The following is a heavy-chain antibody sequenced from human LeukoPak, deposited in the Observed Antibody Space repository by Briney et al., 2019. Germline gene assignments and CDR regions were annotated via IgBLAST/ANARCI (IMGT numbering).Heavy chain of an antibody. Sequence: SETLSLTCTVSGGSISSYYWSWIRQPPGKGLEWIGYIYYSGSANYNPSLKSRVIISVDTSKNQFSLKLSSVTAADTAVYYCAREGRAGTTNYGTDVWGQGTTVTVSS. D-gene: IGHD1-1*01. CDR1: GGSISSYY. CDR3: AREGRAGTTNYGTDV. CDR2: IYYSGSA. V-gene: IGHV4-59*01. J-gene: IGHJ6*02.